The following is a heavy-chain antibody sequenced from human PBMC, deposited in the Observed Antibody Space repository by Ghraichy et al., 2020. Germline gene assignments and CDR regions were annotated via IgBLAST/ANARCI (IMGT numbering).Heavy chain of an antibody. J-gene: IGHJ4*02. CDR3: ARDWRATGDLWVDY. CDR2: ISYDGSNK. CDR1: GFTFSSYA. D-gene: IGHD7-27*01. V-gene: IGHV3-30*04. Sequence: GGSLRLSCAASGFTFSSYAMHWVRQAPGKGLEWVAVISYDGSNKYYADSVKGRFTISRDNSKNTLYLQMNSLRAEDTAVYYCARDWRATGDLWVDYWGQGTLVTVSS.